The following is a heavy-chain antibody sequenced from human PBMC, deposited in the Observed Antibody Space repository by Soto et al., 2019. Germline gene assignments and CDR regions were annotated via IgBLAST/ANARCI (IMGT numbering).Heavy chain of an antibody. D-gene: IGHD3-10*01. CDR2: INPNSGGT. Sequence: ASVKVSCKASGYTFPGYYMHWVRQAPGQGLEWMGWINPNSGGTNYAQKFQGWVTMTRDTSISTAYMELSSLRSDDTAVCYCAVFTMVRGATGGWFDPWGQGTLVTVSS. J-gene: IGHJ5*02. V-gene: IGHV1-2*04. CDR3: AVFTMVRGATGGWFDP. CDR1: GYTFPGYY.